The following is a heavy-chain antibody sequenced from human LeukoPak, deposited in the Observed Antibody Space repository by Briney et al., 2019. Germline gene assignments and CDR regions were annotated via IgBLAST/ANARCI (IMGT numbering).Heavy chain of an antibody. V-gene: IGHV4-38-2*02. CDR3: ARAHHCHSETCYPPGEAFDI. CDR1: GYSITSGYY. J-gene: IGHJ3*02. D-gene: IGHD2/OR15-2a*01. CDR2: IYHSGTT. Sequence: SETLSLSCTVSGYSITSGYYWGWIRQPPGKGLEWIGSIYHSGTTYYNPSLKSRVTILVDTSKNQFSLKVGSVTAADTAVYYCARAHHCHSETCYPPGEAFDIWGQGTMVTVSS.